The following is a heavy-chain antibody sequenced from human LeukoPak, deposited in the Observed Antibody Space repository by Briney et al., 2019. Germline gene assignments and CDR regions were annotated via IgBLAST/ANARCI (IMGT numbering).Heavy chain of an antibody. CDR1: GFTFDDYA. J-gene: IGHJ6*04. CDR2: ISWNSGSI. CDR3: AKDSDYYDSSGKLDV. D-gene: IGHD3-22*01. V-gene: IGHV3-9*01. Sequence: GGSLRLSCAASGFTFDDYAMHWVRQAPGKGLEWVSGISWNSGSIGYADSVKGRFTISRDNAKNSLYLQMNSLRAEDTALYYCAKDSDYYDSSGKLDVWGEGTTVTVSS.